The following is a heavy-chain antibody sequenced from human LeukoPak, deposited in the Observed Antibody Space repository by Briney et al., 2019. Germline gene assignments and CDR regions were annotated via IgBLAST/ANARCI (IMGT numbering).Heavy chain of an antibody. CDR1: GFTFSSYW. CDR3: ARYCSSTSCKAVYYFDN. Sequence: PGGSLRLSCAASGFTFSSYWMSWVRQAPGKGLEWVDNIKQDGSEKYYVDSVKGRFTISRDNAKNSVYLQMNSLRAEDTAVYYCARYCSSTSCKAVYYFDNCGQGTLGTDSS. D-gene: IGHD2-2*01. CDR2: IKQDGSEK. J-gene: IGHJ4*02. V-gene: IGHV3-7*01.